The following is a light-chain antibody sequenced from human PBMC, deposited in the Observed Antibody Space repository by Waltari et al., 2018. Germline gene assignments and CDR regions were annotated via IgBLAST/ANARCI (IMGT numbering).Light chain of an antibody. CDR2: KVS. Sequence: DVVMTQSPLSLPATLGQTASISCRSSQTLVHGDGHTYLSWFQQRPGQSPRRLLYKVSYLDSGVPDRFSGSGSGTDFTLKISRVEAEDVGVYYCLQGTHWPLTFGGGTKVEIK. CDR3: LQGTHWPLT. V-gene: IGKV2-30*02. J-gene: IGKJ4*01. CDR1: QTLVHGDGHTY.